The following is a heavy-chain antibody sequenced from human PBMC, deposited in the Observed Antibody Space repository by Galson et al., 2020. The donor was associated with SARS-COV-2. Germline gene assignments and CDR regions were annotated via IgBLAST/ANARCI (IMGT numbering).Heavy chain of an antibody. J-gene: IGHJ6*03. V-gene: IGHV3-30*18. CDR1: GFTFSDYG. D-gene: IGHD2-15*01. Sequence: GGSLRLSCAASGFTFSDYGMHWVRQTPGKGLEWVAIVSYDGSGKYYTDSVKGRFTISRDNFKNMMYLEMNSLRVEDTAVYYCAKNSHAGGVYDYYYFDVWGNGTTVTVSS. CDR3: AKNSHAGGVYDYYYFDV. CDR2: VSYDGSGK.